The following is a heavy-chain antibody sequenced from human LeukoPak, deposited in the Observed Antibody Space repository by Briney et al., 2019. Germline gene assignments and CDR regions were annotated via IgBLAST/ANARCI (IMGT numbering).Heavy chain of an antibody. CDR1: GYTFTSYG. D-gene: IGHD6-19*01. CDR2: ISAYNGNT. V-gene: IGHV1-18*01. Sequence: ASVTVSCKASGYTFTSYGISWVRQAPGQGLEWMGWISAYNGNTNYAQKLQGRVTMTTDTSTSTAYMELRSLRSDDTAVYYCARGMIAVAGPGHFDYWGQGTLVTVSS. CDR3: ARGMIAVAGPGHFDY. J-gene: IGHJ4*02.